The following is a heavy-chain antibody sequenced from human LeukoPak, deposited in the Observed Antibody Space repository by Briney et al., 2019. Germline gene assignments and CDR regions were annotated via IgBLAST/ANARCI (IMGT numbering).Heavy chain of an antibody. CDR2: IYYSGST. D-gene: IGHD3-22*01. V-gene: IGHV4-39*01. CDR1: GGSISSAGYY. CDR3: ARLQFDTSGYYPNFDY. J-gene: IGHJ4*02. Sequence: SETLSLTCTVSGGSISSAGYYWGWIRQPPGKGLEWIGNIYYSGSTYYNPSLKSRVTISVDTSKNQFSLKLSSVTAAATAVYCCARLQFDTSGYYPNFDYWGQGTLVTVAS.